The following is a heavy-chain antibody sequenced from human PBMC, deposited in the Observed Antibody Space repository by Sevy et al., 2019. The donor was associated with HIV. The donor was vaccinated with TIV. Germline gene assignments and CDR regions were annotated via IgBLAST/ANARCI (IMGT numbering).Heavy chain of an antibody. Sequence: SETLSLTCSVSGDSISSYFWTWVRQSPGKGLEWIGNVYFTGNTDYSPSLKSRVTLSLDTSKSQFSLTPKSVNAADTALYFCARDSTTRPRVLDYWGQGTLVTVSS. CDR1: GDSISSYF. D-gene: IGHD1-1*01. V-gene: IGHV4-59*01. J-gene: IGHJ4*02. CDR3: ARDSTTRPRVLDY. CDR2: VYFTGNT.